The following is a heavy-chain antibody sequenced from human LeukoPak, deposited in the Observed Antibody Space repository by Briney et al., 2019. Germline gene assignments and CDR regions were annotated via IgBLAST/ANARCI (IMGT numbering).Heavy chain of an antibody. J-gene: IGHJ4*02. Sequence: ASVKVSRTVSGYTLTQLSMHWVRKAPGKGLEWMGGFYPEDGETIYAQKFQGRVTMTEDKTTDTAHMELSSLRSEDTAVYYCATEGAYYFDYWGQGTLVTVSS. V-gene: IGHV1-24*01. CDR3: ATEGAYYFDY. CDR2: FYPEDGET. CDR1: GYTLTQLS.